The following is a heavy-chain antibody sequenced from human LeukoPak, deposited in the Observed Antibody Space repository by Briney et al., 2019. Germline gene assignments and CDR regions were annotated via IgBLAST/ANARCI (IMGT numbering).Heavy chain of an antibody. CDR3: ASDYCGGDCYHI. Sequence: SGGSLRLSCAASGFTFSDLYMDWVRQAPGKGLEWVGRISTKANSYTTEYAASVKGRFTISRDDSKNSLYLQMNSLITEDTAVYYCASDYCGGDCYHIWGQGTLVTVSS. CDR2: ISTKANSYTT. V-gene: IGHV3-72*01. D-gene: IGHD2-21*02. J-gene: IGHJ4*02. CDR1: GFTFSDLY.